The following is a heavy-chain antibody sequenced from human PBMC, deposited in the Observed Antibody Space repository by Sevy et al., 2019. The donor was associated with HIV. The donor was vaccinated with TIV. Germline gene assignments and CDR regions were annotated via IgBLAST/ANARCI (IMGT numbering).Heavy chain of an antibody. CDR1: EFTFSSYA. CDR2: ISGSGGST. J-gene: IGHJ4*02. D-gene: IGHD3-10*01. V-gene: IGHV3-23*01. CDR3: ASAHLLLWFGESASFDY. Sequence: GGSLRLSCAASEFTFSSYAMSWVRQAPGKGLEWVSAISGSGGSTYYADSVKGRFTISRDNSKNTLYLQMNSLRAEDTAVYYCASAHLLLWFGESASFDYWGQGTLVTVSS.